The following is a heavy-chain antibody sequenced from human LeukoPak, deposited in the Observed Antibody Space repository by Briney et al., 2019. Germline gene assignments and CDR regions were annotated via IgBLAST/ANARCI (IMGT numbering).Heavy chain of an antibody. CDR3: ASPYSSSWYFQH. CDR2: IYYSGST. D-gene: IGHD6-13*01. CDR1: GGSISSGSYY. V-gene: IGHV4-39*07. Sequence: SQTLSLTCTVSGGSISSGSYYWGWIRQPPGKGLEWIGSIYYSGSTYYNPSLKSRVTISVDTSKNQFSLKLSSVTAADTAVYYCASPYSSSWYFQHWGQGTLVTVSS. J-gene: IGHJ1*01.